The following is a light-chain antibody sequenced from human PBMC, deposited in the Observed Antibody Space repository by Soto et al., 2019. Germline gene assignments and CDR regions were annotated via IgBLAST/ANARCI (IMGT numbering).Light chain of an antibody. Sequence: DIQMTQSPTSLSASVGDRVTITCRASQDIRTFVAWYQQKPGKAPKLLIYAASTLQSGVPSRFSGSGSGTDFTLTINRLQPEDVATYSCQKYSSVPFFGPGTKVEIK. J-gene: IGKJ3*01. CDR3: QKYSSVPF. CDR1: QDIRTF. CDR2: AAS. V-gene: IGKV1-27*01.